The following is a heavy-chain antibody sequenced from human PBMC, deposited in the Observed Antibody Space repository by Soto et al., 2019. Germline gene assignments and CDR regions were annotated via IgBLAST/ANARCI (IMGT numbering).Heavy chain of an antibody. Sequence: QVQLQQWGAGLLKPSETLSLTCAVYGGSFSGYYWSWIRHPPGEGLVRIAEINHSGSTNYNPSLKSRFTKEEDTSKNQYSLKLSSVPAGDTVVYYCARGRRPAMVRGAKDDYWGQGTLVTVSS. V-gene: IGHV4-34*01. D-gene: IGHD3-10*01. CDR1: GGSFSGYY. CDR2: INHSGST. J-gene: IGHJ4*02. CDR3: ARGRRPAMVRGAKDDY.